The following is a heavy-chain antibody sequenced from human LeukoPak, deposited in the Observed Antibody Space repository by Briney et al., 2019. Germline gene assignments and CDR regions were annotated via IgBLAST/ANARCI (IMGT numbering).Heavy chain of an antibody. D-gene: IGHD4-23*01. J-gene: IGHJ5*02. Sequence: SETLSLTCAVYGGSFSGYYWSWIRQPPGKGLEWIGEINHSGSTNYNPSLKSRVTISVDTSKNQFSLKLSSVTAADTAVYYCARTNYGGNSDWFDPWGQGTLVTVSS. CDR2: INHSGST. CDR1: GGSFSGYY. CDR3: ARTNYGGNSDWFDP. V-gene: IGHV4-34*01.